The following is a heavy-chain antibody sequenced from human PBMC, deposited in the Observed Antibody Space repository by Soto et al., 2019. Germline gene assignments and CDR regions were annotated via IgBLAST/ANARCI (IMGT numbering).Heavy chain of an antibody. J-gene: IGHJ6*03. D-gene: IGHD3-10*01. CDR3: ARVVRGYYYMDV. Sequence: EVQLVESGGGLVQPGGSLRLSCAASGFTFSSFWMHWVRQAPGKGLVWVSRLNGDGSNTNYADSVRGRFTISRDNAMKTLYLQMNSLGVDDTAVYYCARVVRGYYYMDVWGEVTTVTVSS. V-gene: IGHV3-74*01. CDR1: GFTFSSFW. CDR2: LNGDGSNT.